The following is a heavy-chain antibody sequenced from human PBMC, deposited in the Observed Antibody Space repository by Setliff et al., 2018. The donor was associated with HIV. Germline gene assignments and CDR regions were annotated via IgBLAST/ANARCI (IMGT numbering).Heavy chain of an antibody. CDR1: GYSFSTYW. V-gene: IGHV5-51*01. CDR2: IYPGDSEI. J-gene: IGHJ6*02. Sequence: PGESLKISCKGSGYSFSTYWIGWVRQMPGKGLEWMGIIYPGDSEITYRPSFLGQVTISADKSISTAYLQWSSLKASDTAMYYCARRAGPGGMDVWGQGTTVTVSS. CDR3: ARRAGPGGMDV.